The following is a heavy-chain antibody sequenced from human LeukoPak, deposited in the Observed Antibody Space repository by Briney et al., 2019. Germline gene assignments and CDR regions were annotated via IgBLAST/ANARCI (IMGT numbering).Heavy chain of an antibody. V-gene: IGHV3-33*06. J-gene: IGHJ3*02. CDR3: AKFGGVVGNDTFDI. CDR2: IWYDGSNK. Sequence: GRSLRLSCAASGFTFSRYGMHWVRQAPGKGLEWVAVIWYDGSNKYYADSVKGRFTISSDNSKNKLYMQMNSLRAEDTAVYYCAKFGGVVGNDTFDIWGQGTMVTVSS. D-gene: IGHD3-16*01. CDR1: GFTFSRYG.